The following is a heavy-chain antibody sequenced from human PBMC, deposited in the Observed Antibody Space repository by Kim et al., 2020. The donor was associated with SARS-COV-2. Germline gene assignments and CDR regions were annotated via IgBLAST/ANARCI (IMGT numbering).Heavy chain of an antibody. D-gene: IGHD3-10*01. J-gene: IGHJ5*02. V-gene: IGHV1-46*01. CDR3: ARGSGSGSYYSP. Sequence: TCAQKFQDRVTLTRDTSTSTVFMEMSSLTSDDTAVYYCARGSGSGSYYSPWGQGTLVTVSS.